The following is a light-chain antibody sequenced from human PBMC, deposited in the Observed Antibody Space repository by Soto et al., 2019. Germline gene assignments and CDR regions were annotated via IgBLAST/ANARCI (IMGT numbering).Light chain of an antibody. V-gene: IGKV1-5*03. CDR1: QTISSW. CDR2: KAS. Sequence: DLQSTKSSSTMSEPAGDRVTITCRSSQTISSWLAWYQQKPGKAPKLLIYKASTLKSGVPSRFSGSGSGTEFTLTISSLQPDDFTTYYCQQYNCYSEAFGQGTKVDIK. CDR3: QQYNCYSEA. J-gene: IGKJ1*01.